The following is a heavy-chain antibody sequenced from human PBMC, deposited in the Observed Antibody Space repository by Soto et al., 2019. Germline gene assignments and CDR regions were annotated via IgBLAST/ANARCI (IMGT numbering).Heavy chain of an antibody. CDR2: IFSNDEK. Sequence: SGPTLVNPTETLTLTCTVSGFSLSNARMGVSWIRQPPGKALEWLAHIFSNDEKSYSTSLKSRLTISKDTSKSQVVLTMTNMDPVDTATYYCARIQGQLVADYYHYFMDFRGKGSSVIVSS. CDR3: ARIQGQLVADYYHYFMDF. V-gene: IGHV2-26*01. J-gene: IGHJ6*03. CDR1: GFSLSNARMG. D-gene: IGHD6-6*01.